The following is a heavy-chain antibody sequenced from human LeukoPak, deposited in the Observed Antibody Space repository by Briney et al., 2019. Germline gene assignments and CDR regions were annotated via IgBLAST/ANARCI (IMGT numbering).Heavy chain of an antibody. CDR2: MNPNSGNT. V-gene: IGHV1-8*01. D-gene: IGHD2/OR15-2a*01. CDR3: ARDSVIWDKAGGYYYGMDV. Sequence: ASVKVSCKASGYTFTSYDINWVRQATGQGLEWMGWMNPNSGNTGYAQKFQGRVTMTRNTSISTAYMELSSLRSEDTAVYYCARDSVIWDKAGGYYYGMDVWGQGTTVTVSS. CDR1: GYTFTSYD. J-gene: IGHJ6*02.